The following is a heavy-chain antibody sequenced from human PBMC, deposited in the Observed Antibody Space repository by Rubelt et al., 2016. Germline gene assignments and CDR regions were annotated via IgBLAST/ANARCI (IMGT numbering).Heavy chain of an antibody. CDR2: IYWDDDK. CDR3: AQWRSYFFDY. V-gene: IGHV2-5*02. D-gene: IGHD5-12*01. J-gene: IGHJ4*02. Sequence: QITLKESGPTLVKPTQALTLTCTFSGFSLTTSGVGVGWIRQPPGKALEWLVLIYWDDDKRYSPSLKSRLSITKDTSKNQVVLTMTKREQVDTATDYCAQWRSYFFDYWGQGTLVTVSS. CDR1: GFSLTTSGVG.